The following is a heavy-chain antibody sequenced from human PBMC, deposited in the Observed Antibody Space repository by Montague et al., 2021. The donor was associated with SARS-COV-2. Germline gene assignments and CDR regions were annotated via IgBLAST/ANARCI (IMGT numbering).Heavy chain of an antibody. CDR2: INHGGIT. D-gene: IGHD3-10*01. J-gene: IGHJ6*03. CDR3: ARLRDGVVPSHILGVGPYYSCYFIDV. V-gene: IGHV4-34*01. Sequence: SETLSLTCAVYGGSFSGYHWNWIRQPPGKGLEWIGEINHGGITNYNPSLKSRLTISADTSKNQFSLKLTSVAAADTAVYYCARLRDGVVPSHILGVGPYYSCYFIDVWGKGTTVTVSS. CDR1: GGSFSGYH.